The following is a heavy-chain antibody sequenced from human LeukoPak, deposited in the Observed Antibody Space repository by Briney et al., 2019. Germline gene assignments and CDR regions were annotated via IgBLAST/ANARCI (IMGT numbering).Heavy chain of an antibody. CDR3: ARPDSGKSSLDY. J-gene: IGHJ4*02. V-gene: IGHV4-39*02. D-gene: IGHD3-10*01. CDR1: GGSISSSIYY. CDR2: IYYSGRT. Sequence: SETLSLTCTVSGGSISSSIYYWGWIRQPPGKGLEWIGSIYYSGRTYYNPSLKRRLTISVDTSKNHFSVMLSSVTAADTAVYYCARPDSGKSSLDYWGQGTLVTVSS.